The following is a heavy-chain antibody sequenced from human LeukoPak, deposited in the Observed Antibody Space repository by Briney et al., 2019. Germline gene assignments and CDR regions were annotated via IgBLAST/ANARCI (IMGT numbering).Heavy chain of an antibody. J-gene: IGHJ5*02. CDR2: IWHSEST. V-gene: IGHV4-4*02. D-gene: IGHD2-8*01. Sequence: PSETLSLTCAVSGDSINSPNWWTWVRQTPEKGLERIGEIWHSESTNYNPSLKSRVSISIDKSANQFSLRLTSVTAADTAIYYCAFRNGRALSWGQGALVTVSS. CDR1: GDSINSPNW. CDR3: AFRNGRALS.